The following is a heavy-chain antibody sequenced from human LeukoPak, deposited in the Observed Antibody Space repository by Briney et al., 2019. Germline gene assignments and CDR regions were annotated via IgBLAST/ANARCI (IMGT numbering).Heavy chain of an antibody. J-gene: IGHJ4*02. CDR2: ISSSSSYI. CDR3: ARVDWGRHYYDSSGYYFDY. Sequence: PGGSLRLSCAASGFTFSSYSMNWVRQAPGKGLEWVSSISSSSSYIYYADSVKGRFTISRDNAKNLLYLQMNSLRAEDTAVYYCARVDWGRHYYDSSGYYFDYWGQGTLVTVSS. D-gene: IGHD3-22*01. V-gene: IGHV3-21*01. CDR1: GFTFSSYS.